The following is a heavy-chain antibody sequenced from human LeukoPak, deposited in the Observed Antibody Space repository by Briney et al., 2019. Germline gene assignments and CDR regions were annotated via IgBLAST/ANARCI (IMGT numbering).Heavy chain of an antibody. CDR1: GFTFSTYP. J-gene: IGHJ4*02. D-gene: IGHD6-25*01. Sequence: GRSLRLSCTASGFTFSTYPIHWVRQAPGKGLEWVAVIADDGKDKHYVESVKGRFTISRDNSKNTLYLQMNSLRVEDTAVYYCARDRHVAAAGYYFDYWGQGTLVTVSS. CDR3: ARDRHVAAAGYYFDY. CDR2: IADDGKDK. V-gene: IGHV3-30*04.